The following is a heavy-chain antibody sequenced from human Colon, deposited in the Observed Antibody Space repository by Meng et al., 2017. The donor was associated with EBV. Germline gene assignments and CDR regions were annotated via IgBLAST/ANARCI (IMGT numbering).Heavy chain of an antibody. CDR3: ARTRHHYESNTFNSNFYFDY. J-gene: IGHJ4*02. Sequence: QVPLSESGPGLVKPSQTLSLTCVVSGTFMGSGGPYWSCVRQPPGKALEWIGYIHYSGNTFYNPSLVSRLTISVDTSKFQFSLELTSVTAADTAVYYCARTRHHYESNTFNSNFYFDYWGQGTLVTVSS. CDR1: GTFMGSGGPY. CDR2: IHYSGNT. V-gene: IGHV4-30-4*01. D-gene: IGHD3-22*01.